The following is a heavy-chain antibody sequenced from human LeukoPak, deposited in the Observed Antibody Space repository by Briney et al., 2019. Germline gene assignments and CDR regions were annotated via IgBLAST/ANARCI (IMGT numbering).Heavy chain of an antibody. CDR3: VRGYGSGSYFVY. Sequence: PSETLSLTCTVFYGSFSGYYWTWIRQPPGKGLEWIGEINHNGNTNYNPSLKSRVTISVDTSKDQFSLKLSSVTAADTAVYYCVRGYGSGSYFVYWGQGTLVTVSS. J-gene: IGHJ4*02. CDR1: YGSFSGYY. V-gene: IGHV4-34*01. CDR2: INHNGNT. D-gene: IGHD3-10*01.